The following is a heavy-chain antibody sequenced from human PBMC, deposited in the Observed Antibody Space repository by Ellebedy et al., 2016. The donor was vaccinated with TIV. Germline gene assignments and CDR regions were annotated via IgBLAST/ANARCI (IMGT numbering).Heavy chain of an antibody. CDR2: IRSSDGST. V-gene: IGHV3-23*01. CDR3: ARTFTDWYFDL. J-gene: IGHJ2*01. Sequence: PGGSLRLSCGAAGLTFSLNDMTRVRQVPGKGLEWVSTIRSSDGSTYYTDSVKGRFTMSRDNSKNTLYLQMGSLRAGDTAVYYCARTFTDWYFDLWGRGTLVTVSS. CDR1: GLTFSLND. D-gene: IGHD1-7*01.